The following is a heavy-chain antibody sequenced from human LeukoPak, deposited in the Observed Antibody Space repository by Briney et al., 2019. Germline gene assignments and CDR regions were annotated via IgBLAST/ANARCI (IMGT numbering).Heavy chain of an antibody. CDR2: INHSGST. D-gene: IGHD5-18*01. CDR1: GGSFSGYY. Sequence: SETLSLTCAVYGGSFSGYYWSWIRQPPGKGLEWIGEINHSGSTNYNPPLKSRVTISVDTSKNQFSLKLSSVTAADTAVYYCARLVYTAMVTYYYYYYMDVWGKGTTVTVSS. CDR3: ARLVYTAMVTYYYYYYMDV. V-gene: IGHV4-34*01. J-gene: IGHJ6*03.